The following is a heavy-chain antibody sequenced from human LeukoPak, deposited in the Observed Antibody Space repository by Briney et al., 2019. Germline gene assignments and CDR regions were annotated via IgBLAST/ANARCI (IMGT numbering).Heavy chain of an antibody. J-gene: IGHJ4*02. CDR1: GYTFTGYY. CDR2: INPNSGGT. CDR3: AKTRVTKGPFDY. D-gene: IGHD1-1*01. V-gene: IGHV1-2*02. Sequence: ASVKVSCKASGYTFTGYYMHWVRQAPGQGLEWMGWINPNSGGTNYAQKFQGRVTMTRDTSISTAYMELSRLRSDDTAVYYCAKTRVTKGPFDYWGQGTLVTVSS.